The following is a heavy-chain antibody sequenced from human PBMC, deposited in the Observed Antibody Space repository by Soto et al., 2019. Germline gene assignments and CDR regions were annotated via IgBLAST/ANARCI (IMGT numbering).Heavy chain of an antibody. D-gene: IGHD6-13*01. V-gene: IGHV4-39*07. CDR2: IYYSGST. J-gene: IGHJ6*03. Sequence: ETLSLTCTVSGGSISSSSYYWGWIRQPPGKGLEWIGSIYYSGSTYYNPSLKSRVTISVDTSKNQFSLKLSSVTAADTAVYYYARGIIAAAGTLYYMDVWGKGTTVTVSS. CDR3: ARGIIAAAGTLYYMDV. CDR1: GGSISSSSYY.